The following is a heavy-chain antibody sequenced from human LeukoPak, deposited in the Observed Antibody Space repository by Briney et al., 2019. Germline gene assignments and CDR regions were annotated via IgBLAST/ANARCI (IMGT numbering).Heavy chain of an antibody. Sequence: SETLSLTCTVSGGSISSSSYYWGWIRQPPGKGLEWIGSIYYSGSTYYNPSLKSRVTISVDTSKNQFSLKLSSVTAADTAVYYCARSRSYYDSSGYYFGFDYWGQGTLVTVSS. D-gene: IGHD3-22*01. V-gene: IGHV4-39*01. CDR3: ARSRSYYDSSGYYFGFDY. J-gene: IGHJ4*02. CDR2: IYYSGST. CDR1: GGSISSSSYY.